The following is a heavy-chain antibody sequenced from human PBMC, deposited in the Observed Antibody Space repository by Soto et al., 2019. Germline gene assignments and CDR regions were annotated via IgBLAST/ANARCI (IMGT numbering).Heavy chain of an antibody. Sequence: SQTLSLTCAISGDSVSSNSAAWNWIRQSPSRGLEWLGRTYYRSKWYYGYAVSVKSRTTIKPDTSKNQFSLQLNSVTPEDTAVYYCARKHSSSSSDMDVWGQGTTVTVSS. CDR3: ARKHSSSSSDMDV. CDR2: TYYRSKWYY. V-gene: IGHV6-1*01. J-gene: IGHJ6*02. D-gene: IGHD6-6*01. CDR1: GDSVSSNSAA.